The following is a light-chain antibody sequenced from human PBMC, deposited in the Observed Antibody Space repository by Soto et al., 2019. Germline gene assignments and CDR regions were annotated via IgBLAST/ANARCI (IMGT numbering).Light chain of an antibody. Sequence: EIVLTQSPGTLSLSPGERATLSCRANQSVSSSYLAWYQQKPGQAPRLHIYGASSRATGIPDRFSGSGSGTDFTLTISRLEPEDFAVYYCQQYGSSPLTFGGGTKVEIK. CDR3: QQYGSSPLT. CDR2: GAS. J-gene: IGKJ4*01. CDR1: QSVSSSY. V-gene: IGKV3-20*01.